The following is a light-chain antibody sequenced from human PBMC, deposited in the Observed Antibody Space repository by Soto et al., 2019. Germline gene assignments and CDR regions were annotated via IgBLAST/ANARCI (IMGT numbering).Light chain of an antibody. Sequence: QSALTQPASVSGSPGQSITISCTGTSSDVGNYKYVSWYQQHPGKAPKLMIYEVSNRPSGVSNRFSGSKSGNTASLTISGLQAEDEGDYYCTSYTSSSTGVFGGGTKLTVL. J-gene: IGLJ3*02. V-gene: IGLV2-14*01. CDR1: SSDVGNYKY. CDR3: TSYTSSSTGV. CDR2: EVS.